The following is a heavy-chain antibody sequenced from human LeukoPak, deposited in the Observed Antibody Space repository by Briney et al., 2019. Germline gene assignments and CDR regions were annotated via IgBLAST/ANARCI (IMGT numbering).Heavy chain of an antibody. CDR3: ERGRRPYSGSSTSLGY. J-gene: IGHJ4*02. CDR1: GFTFSSYW. Sequence: GGSLRLSCAASGFTFSSYWMHWDCHAHEKGLVWVSRINSYGSSTSYADSVKSRFTISRDNAKNTLYVQLNSLRAEDTAVYDCERGRRPYSGSSTSLGYWGQGTLVTVSS. CDR2: INSYGSST. V-gene: IGHV3-74*01. D-gene: IGHD6-6*01.